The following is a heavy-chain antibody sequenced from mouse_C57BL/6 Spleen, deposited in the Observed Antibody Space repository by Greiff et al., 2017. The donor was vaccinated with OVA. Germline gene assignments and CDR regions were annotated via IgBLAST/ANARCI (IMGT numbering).Heavy chain of an antibody. CDR1: GFNIKDDY. CDR3: TTNRLAY. V-gene: IGHV14-4*01. J-gene: IGHJ3*01. CDR2: IDPENGDT. Sequence: EVQLQQSGAELVRPGASVKLSCTASGFNIKDDYMHWVKQRPEQGLEWIGWIDPENGDTESASKFQGKATITADTSSNTAYLQLSSLTSEDTAVYYCTTNRLAYWGQGTLVTVSA.